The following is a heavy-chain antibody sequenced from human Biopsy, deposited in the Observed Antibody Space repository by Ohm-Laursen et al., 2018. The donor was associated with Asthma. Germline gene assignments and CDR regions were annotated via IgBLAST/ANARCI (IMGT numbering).Heavy chain of an antibody. J-gene: IGHJ4*02. V-gene: IGHV3-23*01. CDR3: AKDWKSLYVQYFFEY. Sequence: GSLILSCAASGFTFSSYALSWVRQAPGKGLEWVSGISGDAQRTYYEDSVKGRFTISRDNSKNTIYLQLNSLRAEDTAVYYCAKDWKSLYVQYFFEYWGQGTLVTVSS. CDR1: GFTFSSYA. CDR2: ISGDAQRT. D-gene: IGHD5/OR15-5a*01.